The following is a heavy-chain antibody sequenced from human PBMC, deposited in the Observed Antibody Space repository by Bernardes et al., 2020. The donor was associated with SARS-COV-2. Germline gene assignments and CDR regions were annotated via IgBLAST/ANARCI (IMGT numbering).Heavy chain of an antibody. D-gene: IGHD3-10*01. CDR2: ISSSGSTI. V-gene: IGHV3-48*03. CDR3: ARGGFGELLTYYYYGMDV. CDR1: GFTFSTYE. J-gene: IGHJ6*02. Sequence: GGSLRLSCAASGFTFSTYEMNWVRQAPGKGLEWVAYISSSGSTIYYADSVKGRFTISRDNAKNSLYLQTNSLRAEDTAVYYCARGGFGELLTYYYYGMDVWGQGTPVTVSS.